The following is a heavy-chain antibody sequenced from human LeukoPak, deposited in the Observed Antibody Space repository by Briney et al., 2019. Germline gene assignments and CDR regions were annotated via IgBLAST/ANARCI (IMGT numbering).Heavy chain of an antibody. CDR3: ASEDYYDSSGYYSTN. Sequence: SETLSLTCTVSGGSISSHYWSWIRQPAGKGLEWIGRIYTSGSTNYNPSLKSRVTMSVDTSKNQFSLKLSSVTAADTAVYYCASEDYYDSSGYYSTNWGQGTLVTVSS. CDR1: GGSISSHY. V-gene: IGHV4-4*07. CDR2: IYTSGST. D-gene: IGHD3-22*01. J-gene: IGHJ4*02.